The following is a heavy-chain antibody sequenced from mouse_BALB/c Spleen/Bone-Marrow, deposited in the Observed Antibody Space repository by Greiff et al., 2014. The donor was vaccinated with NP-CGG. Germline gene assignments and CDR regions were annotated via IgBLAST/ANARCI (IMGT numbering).Heavy chain of an antibody. V-gene: IGHV5-6-5*01. Sequence: EVKLVESGGGLVKPGGSLKLSCAASGFTFSGYAMSWVRQTPEKRLEWAASISSGGSTFYPDSVKGRFTISRDNARNILYLQMSSLRSEDTAMYYCARRKTTILTTFYWYFDVWGAGTTVTVSS. CDR3: ARRKTTILTTFYWYFDV. CDR2: ISSGGST. D-gene: IGHD2-5*01. J-gene: IGHJ1*01. CDR1: GFTFSGYA.